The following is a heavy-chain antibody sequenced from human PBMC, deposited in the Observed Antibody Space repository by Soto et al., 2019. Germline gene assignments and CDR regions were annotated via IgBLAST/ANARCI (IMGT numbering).Heavy chain of an antibody. CDR1: GYTFTNYA. CDR2: INAGNGNT. D-gene: IGHD1-26*01. J-gene: IGHJ2*01. V-gene: IGHV1-3*01. Sequence: ASVKVSCKASGYTFTNYAMHWVRQAPGQRLEWMGWINAGNGNTKYSQKFQGRVTITRDTSASTAYMELSSLRSEDTAVYYWARGGSLYWYFDLWGRGPRVNVSS. CDR3: ARGGSLYWYFDL.